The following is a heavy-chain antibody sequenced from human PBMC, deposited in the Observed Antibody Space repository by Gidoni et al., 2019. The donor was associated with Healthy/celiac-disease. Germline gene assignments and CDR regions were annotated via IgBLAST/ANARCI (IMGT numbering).Heavy chain of an antibody. J-gene: IGHJ4*02. D-gene: IGHD6-19*01. Sequence: EVQLVESGGGLVQPGRSRSLPCATSGFPFNDYAMHWVRQAPGKGLEWVSGISWNSGTIGYADSVKGRFTISRDNAKKSLYLQMNSLRAEDTALYYCAKDQGQWLVLYYFDYWGQGTLVTVSS. V-gene: IGHV3-9*01. CDR3: AKDQGQWLVLYYFDY. CDR2: ISWNSGTI. CDR1: GFPFNDYA.